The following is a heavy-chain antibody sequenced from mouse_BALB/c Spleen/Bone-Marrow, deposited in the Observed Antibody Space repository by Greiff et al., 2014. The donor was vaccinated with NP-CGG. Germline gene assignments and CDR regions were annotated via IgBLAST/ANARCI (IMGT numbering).Heavy chain of an antibody. CDR3: ARYDYGWYFYV. CDR1: GFNIKDTY. Sequence: DVQLVESGAELVKPGASVKLSCTASGFNIKDTYMHWVKQRPEQGLEWIGRIDPANGNTKYDPKFQGKATITADTSSNTAYLQLXXXXSEDTAVYYCARYDYGWYFYVWGAGTTVTVPS. D-gene: IGHD1-1*01. J-gene: IGHJ1*01. CDR2: IDPANGNT. V-gene: IGHV14-3*02.